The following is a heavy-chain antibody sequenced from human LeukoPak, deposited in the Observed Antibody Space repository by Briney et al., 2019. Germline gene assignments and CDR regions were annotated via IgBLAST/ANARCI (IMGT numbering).Heavy chain of an antibody. V-gene: IGHV4-59*01. J-gene: IGHJ4*02. CDR3: ARYGSGSYHFDY. Sequence: SETLSLTCTVSGGSISGYYWSWIRQPPGKGLEWIGFIYYSGSTNYNPSFKSRLTISVDTSKNQFSLKPTSVAAADTAVYYCARYGSGSYHFDYWGQGTLVTVSS. D-gene: IGHD3-10*01. CDR1: GGSISGYY. CDR2: IYYSGST.